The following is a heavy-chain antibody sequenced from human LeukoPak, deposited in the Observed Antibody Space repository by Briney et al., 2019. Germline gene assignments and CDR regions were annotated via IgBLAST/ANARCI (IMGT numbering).Heavy chain of an antibody. CDR1: GFAFSSYE. J-gene: IGHJ4*02. CDR3: ARWLDY. V-gene: IGHV3-48*03. Sequence: GGSLRLSCAASGFAFSSYEMNWVRQAPGKGLEWVSYIGSGGSAINYADSVKGRFTISRDNAKNSLYLQMNSLRAEDTAVYYRARWLDYWGQGSLVTVSS. D-gene: IGHD6-19*01. CDR2: IGSGGSAI.